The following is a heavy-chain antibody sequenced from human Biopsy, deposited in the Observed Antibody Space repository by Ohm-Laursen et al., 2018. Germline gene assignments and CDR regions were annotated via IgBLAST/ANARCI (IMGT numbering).Heavy chain of an antibody. CDR2: IYDRGSTA. CDR3: ARGMRSSGWPYFDS. D-gene: IGHD6-19*01. V-gene: IGHV4-61*01. Sequence: SDTLSLTCPVSGDSVSSGSFYWTWIRQPPGQGLEYIGYIYDRGSTANYSPSLESRVTMSVDMPKNQFSLKLSSVTAADTAIYYCARGMRSSGWPYFDSWGQGTLVTVSS. J-gene: IGHJ4*02. CDR1: GDSVSSGSFY.